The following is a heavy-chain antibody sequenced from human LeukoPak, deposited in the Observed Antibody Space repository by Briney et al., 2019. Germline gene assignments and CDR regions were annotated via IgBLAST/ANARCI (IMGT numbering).Heavy chain of an antibody. CDR3: ARDGEMATIENYFVY. CDR1: GGSISSYY. J-gene: IGHJ4*02. V-gene: IGHV4-59*12. CDR2: IFHSGST. D-gene: IGHD5-24*01. Sequence: SETLSLTCTVSGGSISSYYWSWIRQPPGKGLEWIWIIFHSGSTYYNPSLKSRLTISVDTSKSQFSLKLSFVTAADTAVYYCARDGEMATIENYFVYWGQGTLVTVSS.